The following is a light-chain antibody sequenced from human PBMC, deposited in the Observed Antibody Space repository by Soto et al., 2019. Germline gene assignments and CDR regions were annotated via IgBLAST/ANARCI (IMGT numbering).Light chain of an antibody. J-gene: IGKJ2*01. CDR1: QHISSW. CDR2: ATS. V-gene: IGKV1-12*01. CDR3: QQSHSLPTT. Sequence: DIQMTQSPSSVSASVGDRVTITCRASQHISSWLAWYQQKPGKAPKLLIYATSSLQSGVPSRLSGSGSATYFTLTIHNLQPEDFATYYCQQSHSLPTTFGQGTKVDIK.